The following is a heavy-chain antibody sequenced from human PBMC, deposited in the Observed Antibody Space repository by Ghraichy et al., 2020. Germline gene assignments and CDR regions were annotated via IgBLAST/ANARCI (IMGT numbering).Heavy chain of an antibody. CDR1: GFTFSSYA. J-gene: IGHJ4*02. CDR3: AKDFGSSPFDY. D-gene: IGHD6-13*01. CDR2: ISGSGGST. V-gene: IGHV3-23*01. Sequence: GGSLRLSLTCAASGFTFSSYAMSWVRQAPGKGLEWVSAISGSGGSTYYADSVKGRFTISRDNSKNTLYLQMNSLRAEDTAVYYCAKDFGSSPFDYWGQGTLVTVSS.